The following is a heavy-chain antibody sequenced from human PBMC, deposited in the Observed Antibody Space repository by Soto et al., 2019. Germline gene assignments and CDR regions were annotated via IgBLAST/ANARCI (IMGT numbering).Heavy chain of an antibody. CDR2: IIPIFGTA. J-gene: IGHJ6*02. V-gene: IGHV1-69*13. CDR1: GGTFSSYA. D-gene: IGHD3-10*01. CDR3: ASGMAYYYGSGISYGMDV. Sequence: AASVKVSCKASGGTFSSYAISWVRQAPGQGLEWMGGIIPIFGTANYAQKFQGRVTITADESTSTAYMELSSLRSEDTAVYYCASGMAYYYGSGISYGMDVWGQGTTVTVSS.